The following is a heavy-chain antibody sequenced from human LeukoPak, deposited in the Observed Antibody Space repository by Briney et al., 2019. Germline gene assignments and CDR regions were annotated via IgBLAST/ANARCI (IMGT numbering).Heavy chain of an antibody. CDR1: GFTFNNYG. J-gene: IGHJ6*04. D-gene: IGHD2/OR15-2a*01. Sequence: PGGSLRLSCAASGFTFNNYGMHWVRQAPGKGLEWVAFIRYNGNNQYYADSVKGRFTISGDNSKNTLYLQMYSLKGDDTAVYYCAKDSAFYYIDVWGKGTTVIISS. CDR3: AKDSAFYYIDV. V-gene: IGHV3-30*02. CDR2: IRYNGNNQ.